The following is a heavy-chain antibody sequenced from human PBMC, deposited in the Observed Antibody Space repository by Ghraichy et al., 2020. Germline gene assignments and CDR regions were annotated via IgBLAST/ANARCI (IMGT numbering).Heavy chain of an antibody. CDR3: ARDRKFGSGSPDY. CDR2: ISTSSSYT. Sequence: LSLTCAASGFTFSDYYMSWIRQAPGKGLEWVSYISTSSSYTNYADSVKGRFTISRDNAKNSLYLQMNSLRAEDTALYYCARDRKFGSGSPDYWGQGTLVTVSS. D-gene: IGHD3-10*01. V-gene: IGHV3-11*06. J-gene: IGHJ4*02. CDR1: GFTFSDYY.